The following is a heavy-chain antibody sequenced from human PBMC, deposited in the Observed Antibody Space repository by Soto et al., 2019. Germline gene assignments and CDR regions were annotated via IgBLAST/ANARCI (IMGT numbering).Heavy chain of an antibody. D-gene: IGHD2-15*01. Sequence: QVQLQASGPGLLKPSETLSLTCTVSGESVTLYQWSWIRQPAGQGLEWIGRISASGSADYSPSLKRRVTMYMDTSNNQFSLRVTSVTAADTAVYYCARSPYCTTVKVWVDPWGQGTLVAV. CDR2: ISASGSA. CDR3: ARSPYCTTVKVWVDP. J-gene: IGHJ5*02. CDR1: GESVTLYQ. V-gene: IGHV4-4*07.